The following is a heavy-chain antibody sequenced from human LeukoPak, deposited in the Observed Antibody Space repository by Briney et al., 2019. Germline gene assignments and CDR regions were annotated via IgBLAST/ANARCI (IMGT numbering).Heavy chain of an antibody. CDR2: IKHDGSEK. CDR3: AKDLPAAYFDY. Sequence: GSLRLSCAASGFPFSRFWMTWVRQAPGKGLEFVANIKHDGSEKYYVDSVKGRFTISRDNDKNSLFLQMDSLRAEDAAVYYCAKDLPAAYFDYWGQGTLVTVSS. J-gene: IGHJ4*02. CDR1: GFPFSRFW. D-gene: IGHD2-2*01. V-gene: IGHV3-7*01.